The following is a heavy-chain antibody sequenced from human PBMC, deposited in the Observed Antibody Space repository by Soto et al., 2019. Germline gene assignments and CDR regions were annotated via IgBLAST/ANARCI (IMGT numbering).Heavy chain of an antibody. Sequence: EVQLVESGGGLVQPGGSLRLSCSASGFIFSSYWMSWLRQAPGKGLEWVASMNEYGSERYYVDSVKGRFTISRDKAKNSLYLQMTSLGAEDTAVYYCARATGADKEDYWGQGTLVTVSS. V-gene: IGHV3-7*04. D-gene: IGHD3-10*01. J-gene: IGHJ4*02. CDR3: ARATGADKEDY. CDR1: GFIFSSYW. CDR2: MNEYGSER.